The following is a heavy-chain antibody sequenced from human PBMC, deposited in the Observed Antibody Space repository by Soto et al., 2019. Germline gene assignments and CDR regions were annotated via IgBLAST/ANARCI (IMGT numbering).Heavy chain of an antibody. CDR3: ARVATLAGSFGWFDP. J-gene: IGHJ5*02. CDR1: GGSISSRNYY. Sequence: PSETLSLTCTVSGGSISSRNYYWGWVRQPPGKGLEWIGSVYYNGFRYYNPSLKTRVTISVDTSQNHFSLNVRSVTATDTAVYYCARVATLAGSFGWFDPWGQGTLVTVSS. V-gene: IGHV4-39*02. CDR2: VYYNGFR. D-gene: IGHD6-19*01.